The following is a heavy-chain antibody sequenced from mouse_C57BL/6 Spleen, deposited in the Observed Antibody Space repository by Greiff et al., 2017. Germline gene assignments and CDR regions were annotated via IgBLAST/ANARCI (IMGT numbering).Heavy chain of an antibody. D-gene: IGHD2-5*01. CDR2: IYPSDSET. V-gene: IGHV1-61*01. J-gene: IGHJ4*01. Sequence: VKLQQPGAELVRPGSSVKLSCKASGYTFTSYWMDWVKQRPGQGLEWIGNIYPSDSETHYNQKFKDKATLTVDKSSSTAYMQLSSLTSEDSAVYYCARWGSNYEYAMDYWGQGTSVTVSS. CDR1: GYTFTSYW. CDR3: ARWGSNYEYAMDY.